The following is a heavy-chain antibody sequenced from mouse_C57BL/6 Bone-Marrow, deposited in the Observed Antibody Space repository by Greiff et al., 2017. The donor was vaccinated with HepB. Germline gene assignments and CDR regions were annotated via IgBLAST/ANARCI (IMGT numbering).Heavy chain of an antibody. V-gene: IGHV1-66*01. CDR2: IYPGSGNT. CDR1: GYSFTSYY. CDR3: ARHGSSTDFDY. Sequence: QVHVKQSGPELVKPGASVKISCKASGYSFTSYYIHWVKQRPGQGLEWIGWIYPGSGNTKYNEKFKGKATLTADTSSSTAYMQLSSLTSADSAVYDCARHGSSTDFDYWGQGTTLTVSS. J-gene: IGHJ2*01. D-gene: IGHD1-1*01.